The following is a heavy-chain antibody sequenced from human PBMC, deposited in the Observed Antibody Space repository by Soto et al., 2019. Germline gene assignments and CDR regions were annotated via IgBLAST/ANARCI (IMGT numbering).Heavy chain of an antibody. V-gene: IGHV3-49*04. CDR1: GFTFGDDA. Sequence: SLRLCCTASGFTFGDDAMSWVHQAPGKGRGWVGFIRSKAYGGTTEYAASVKGRFTISRDDSKSIAYLQMNSMKTEDTAVYYCTGIGATVDAFDIWGQGTMVTVS. J-gene: IGHJ3*02. D-gene: IGHD5-12*01. CDR2: IRSKAYGGTT. CDR3: TGIGATVDAFDI.